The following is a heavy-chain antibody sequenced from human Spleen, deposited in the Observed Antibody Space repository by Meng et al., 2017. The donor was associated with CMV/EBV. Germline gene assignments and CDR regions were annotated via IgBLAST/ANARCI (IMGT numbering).Heavy chain of an antibody. CDR3: ARDENKSSSWTYSCY. CDR1: GYTFTSYG. J-gene: IGHJ4*02. CDR2: ISAYNGNT. V-gene: IGHV1-18*01. D-gene: IGHD6-13*01. Sequence: QVRLGQSGAEVEMPGASVKVSCKASGYTFTSYGISWVRQAPGQGLEWMGWISAYNGNTNYAQKLQGRVTMTTDTSTSTAYMELRSLRSDDTAVYYCARDENKSSSWTYSCYWGQGTLVTVSS.